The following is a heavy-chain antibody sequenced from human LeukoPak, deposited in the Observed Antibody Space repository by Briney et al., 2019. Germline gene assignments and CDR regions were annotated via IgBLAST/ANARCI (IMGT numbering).Heavy chain of an antibody. J-gene: IGHJ4*02. CDR1: GYTFTSYA. V-gene: IGHV1-2*02. CDR3: ARDYGSGSWDFDY. Sequence: ASVKVSCKASGYTFTSYAMNWVRQAPGQGLEWMGWINPNSGGTNYAQKFQGRVTMTRDTSISTAYMELSRLRSDDTAVYYCARDYGSGSWDFDYWGQGTLVTVSS. CDR2: INPNSGGT. D-gene: IGHD3-10*01.